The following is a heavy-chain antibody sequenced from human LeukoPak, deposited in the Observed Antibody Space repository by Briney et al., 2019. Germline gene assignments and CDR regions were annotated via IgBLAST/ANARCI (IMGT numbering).Heavy chain of an antibody. J-gene: IGHJ4*02. Sequence: PSETLSLTCAVSGYSISSGYYWGWIRQPPGKGLEWIGSIYHSGSTYYNPSLKSRVTISVDTSKNQFSLKLSSVTAADMAVYYCARLGDFWSGRGVYWGQGTLVTVSS. D-gene: IGHD3-3*01. CDR3: ARLGDFWSGRGVY. CDR2: IYHSGST. V-gene: IGHV4-38-2*01. CDR1: GYSISSGYY.